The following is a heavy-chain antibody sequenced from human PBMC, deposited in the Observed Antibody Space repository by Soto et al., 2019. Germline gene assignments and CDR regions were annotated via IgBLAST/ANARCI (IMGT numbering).Heavy chain of an antibody. CDR3: AKDRTWSSSTRYYFDY. CDR2: ISYDGSNK. J-gene: IGHJ4*02. D-gene: IGHD2-2*01. V-gene: IGHV3-30*18. CDR1: GFTFSSYG. Sequence: GGSLRLSCAASGFTFSSYGMHWVRQAPGKGLEWVAVISYDGSNKYYADSVKGRFTISRDNSKNTLYLQMNSLRAEDTAVYYCAKDRTWSSSTRYYFDYWGQGTLVTVSS.